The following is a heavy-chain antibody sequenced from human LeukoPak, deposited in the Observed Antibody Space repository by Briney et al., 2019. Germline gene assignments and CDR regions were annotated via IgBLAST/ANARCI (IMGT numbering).Heavy chain of an antibody. J-gene: IGHJ6*04. CDR3: ARDLRFGEKDYYYGMDV. CDR2: IYTSGST. Sequence: PSETLSLTCTVSGGSISSYYWSWIRQPAGKGLEWIGRIYTSGSTNYNPSLKSRVTMSVDTSKNQFSLKLSSVTAADTAVYYCARDLRFGEKDYYYGMDVWGKGTTVTVSS. V-gene: IGHV4-4*07. D-gene: IGHD3-10*01. CDR1: GGSISSYY.